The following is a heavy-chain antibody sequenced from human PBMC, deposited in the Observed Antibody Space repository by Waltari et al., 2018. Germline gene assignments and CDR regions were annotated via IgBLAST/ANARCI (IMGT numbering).Heavy chain of an antibody. CDR1: GGTFSSYA. CDR2: IIPIFGTA. Sequence: QVQLVQSGAEVKKPGSSVKVSCKASGGTFSSYAISWVRQAPGQGLEWMGGIIPIFGTANYAQKFQGRVTITADESTSTAYMELSSLRSEDTAVYYCAREKYDSSGPYYYYGMDVWGQGTTVTVSS. J-gene: IGHJ6*02. V-gene: IGHV1-69*01. D-gene: IGHD3-22*01. CDR3: AREKYDSSGPYYYYGMDV.